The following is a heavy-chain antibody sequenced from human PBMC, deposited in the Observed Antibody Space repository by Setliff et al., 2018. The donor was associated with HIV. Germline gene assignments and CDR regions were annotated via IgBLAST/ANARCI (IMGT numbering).Heavy chain of an antibody. J-gene: IGHJ5*02. CDR1: GFTVNTNY. D-gene: IGHD3-16*01. CDR3: AKGVKWLDP. V-gene: IGHV3-53*01. Sequence: QPGGSLRLSCAASGFTVNTNYMTWVRQAPGKGLEWVSVMNGDGTTYYADSVKGRFTISRDNSINILYLHMNSLIAEDTAVYYCAKGVKWLDPWGQGTLVTV. CDR2: MNGDGTT.